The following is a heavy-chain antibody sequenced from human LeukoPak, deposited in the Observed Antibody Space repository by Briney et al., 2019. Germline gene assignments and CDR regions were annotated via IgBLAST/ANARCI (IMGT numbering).Heavy chain of an antibody. J-gene: IGHJ4*02. D-gene: IGHD6-19*01. CDR2: ISYDGSNK. Sequence: GGSLRLSCAASGFTFSSYGMHWVRQAPGKGLEWVAVISYDGSNKYYADSVKGRFTISRDNSKNTLYLQMNSLRAEDTAVYDCARDDLNGLAVAATVDYWGQGTLVTVSS. V-gene: IGHV3-30*03. CDR3: ARDDLNGLAVAATVDY. CDR1: GFTFSSYG.